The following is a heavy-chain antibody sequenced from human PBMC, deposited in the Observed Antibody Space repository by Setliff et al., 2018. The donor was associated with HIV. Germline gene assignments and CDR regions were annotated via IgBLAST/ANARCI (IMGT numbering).Heavy chain of an antibody. CDR2: IQTSEGT. V-gene: IGHV4-4*07. D-gene: IGHD3-22*01. CDR3: ASTPRPSYYYDSSGYYNWFDP. CDR1: GGSISTDY. J-gene: IGHJ5*02. Sequence: SETLSLTCTVSGGSISTDYWTWVRQSAGKGLEWIGRIQTSEGTKYNPSLNSRVTVSIDTPKNQFSLDLSSVTAADTAVYYCASTPRPSYYYDSSGYYNWFDPWGQGTLVTVSS.